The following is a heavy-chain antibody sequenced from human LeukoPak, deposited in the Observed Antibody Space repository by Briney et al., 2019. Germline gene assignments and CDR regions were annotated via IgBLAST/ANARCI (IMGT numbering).Heavy chain of an antibody. CDR2: ISYDGSNK. V-gene: IGHV3-30*18. Sequence: PGGSLRLSCAASGFTFSSYGMHWVRQAPGKGLERVAVISYDGSNKYYADSVKGRFTISRDNSKNTLYLQMNSLRAEDTAVYYCAKGPTNYDILTGYLDWGQGTLVTVSS. J-gene: IGHJ4*02. CDR1: GFTFSSYG. D-gene: IGHD3-9*01. CDR3: AKGPTNYDILTGYLD.